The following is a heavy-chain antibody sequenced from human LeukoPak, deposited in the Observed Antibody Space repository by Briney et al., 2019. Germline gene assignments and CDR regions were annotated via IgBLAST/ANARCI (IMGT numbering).Heavy chain of an antibody. D-gene: IGHD4-23*01. V-gene: IGHV4-38-2*01. CDR1: GDFISNGYY. CDR2: IFHTGAT. Sequence: SETLSLTCAVSGDFISNGYYWGWIRQPPGKGLEWNGGIFHTGATYYNPSLKSRITMSVDASKNQFSLEVRSMTAADTAFYYCARGRSGYGGNSGVANFDCWGQGTLVTVSS. CDR3: ARGRSGYGGNSGVANFDC. J-gene: IGHJ4*02.